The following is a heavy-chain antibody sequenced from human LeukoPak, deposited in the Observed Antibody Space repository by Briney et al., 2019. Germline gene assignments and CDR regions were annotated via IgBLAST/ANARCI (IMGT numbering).Heavy chain of an antibody. CDR2: INNEGNDT. CDR3: ARGIYGNFDY. V-gene: IGHV3-74*01. CDR1: GFTFTKYL. J-gene: IGHJ4*02. D-gene: IGHD3-10*01. Sequence: GGSLRLSCAASGFTFTKYLMHWVRQVPRKGLIWVSRINNEGNDTNYADSVKGRFTISRDNAKNTLYLQMNSLRAEDTAVYCCARGIYGNFDYWGQGSLVTVSS.